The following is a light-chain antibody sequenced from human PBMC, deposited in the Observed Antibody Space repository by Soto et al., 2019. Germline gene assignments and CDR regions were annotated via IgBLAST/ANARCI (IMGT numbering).Light chain of an antibody. CDR3: SSYTNINTRACV. CDR1: SGDIGSYNR. J-gene: IGLJ1*01. CDR2: EVT. Sequence: QSALTQPASVSGSPGQSITISCTGNSGDIGSYNRVSWYQQHPGKAPKLIIYEVTDRPSGVSNRFSGSKSGNTSSLTNSGLQAEDEAEYYCSSYTNINTRACVFGTGTKVTVL. V-gene: IGLV2-14*01.